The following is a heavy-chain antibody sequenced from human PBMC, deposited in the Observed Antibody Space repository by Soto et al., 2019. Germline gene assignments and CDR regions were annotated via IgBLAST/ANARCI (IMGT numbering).Heavy chain of an antibody. CDR2: IIPIFDTA. V-gene: IGHV1-69*13. D-gene: IGHD3-22*01. CDR3: VGYYYNTRGYYYDY. CDR1: GDTFSSFA. Sequence: SVKVSCKASGDTFSSFAISWVRQAPGQGLEWMARIIPIFDTANYAQKFQGRVTITADESTSTAYMELSSLRSEDTAVYYCVGYYYNTRGYYYDYWGQGTLVTVS. J-gene: IGHJ4*02.